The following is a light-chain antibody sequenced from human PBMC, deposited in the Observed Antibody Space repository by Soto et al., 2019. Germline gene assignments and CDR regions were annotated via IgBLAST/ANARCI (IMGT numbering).Light chain of an antibody. Sequence: QLVLTQPPSASGTPGQRVIISCSGSNSNIGSNTVNWYQQLPGTAPKLLIYGNNQRPSGVPDRLSGSKSGTSASLAISGLQSEDEADYYCASWDDSLNAWVFGGGTQLTVL. CDR2: GNN. J-gene: IGLJ3*02. CDR1: NSNIGSNT. V-gene: IGLV1-44*01. CDR3: ASWDDSLNAWV.